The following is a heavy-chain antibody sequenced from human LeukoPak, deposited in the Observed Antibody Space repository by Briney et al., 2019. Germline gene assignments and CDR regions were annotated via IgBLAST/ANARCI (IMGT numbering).Heavy chain of an antibody. CDR2: MSSSGNTI. Sequence: GGSLRLSCAASGFTFSSYEMNWVRQAPGKGLEWVSYMSSSGNTIYYADSVKGRFTISRDNTKNSLYLQMNSLRAEDTAVYYCAKQQYSSGWYVPYYFDYWGQGTLVTVSS. D-gene: IGHD6-19*01. CDR3: AKQQYSSGWYVPYYFDY. J-gene: IGHJ4*02. CDR1: GFTFSSYE. V-gene: IGHV3-48*03.